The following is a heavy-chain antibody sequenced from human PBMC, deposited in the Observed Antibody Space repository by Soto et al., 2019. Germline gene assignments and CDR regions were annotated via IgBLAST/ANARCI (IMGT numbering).Heavy chain of an antibody. Sequence: EVQLVESGGGLVQPGGSLRLSCAASGFTFSSYEMNWVRQDPGKGLEWVSYISSSGSTIYYADSVKGRFTISRDNAKNSLYLQMNSLRAEDTAVYYCARDLWPISYGMDVWGQGTTVTVSS. CDR3: ARDLWPISYGMDV. D-gene: IGHD3-10*01. V-gene: IGHV3-48*03. CDR1: GFTFSSYE. CDR2: ISSSGSTI. J-gene: IGHJ6*02.